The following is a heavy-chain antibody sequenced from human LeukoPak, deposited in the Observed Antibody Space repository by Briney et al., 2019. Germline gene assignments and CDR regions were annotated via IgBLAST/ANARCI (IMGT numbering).Heavy chain of an antibody. CDR2: IKQDGSER. CDR3: AKIAAPLGYFDF. J-gene: IGHJ4*02. D-gene: IGHD6-6*01. CDR1: GFAFSSYW. V-gene: IGHV3-7*02. Sequence: GGSLRLSCAASGFAFSSYWMSWVRQAPGKGLEWVASIKQDGSERYYLDSVKGRFTISRDNDKSSLYLQMNSLRAEDTAVYYCAKIAAPLGYFDFWGQGTLVTVSS.